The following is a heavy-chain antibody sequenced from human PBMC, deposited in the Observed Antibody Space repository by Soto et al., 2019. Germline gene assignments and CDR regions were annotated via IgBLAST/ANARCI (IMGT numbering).Heavy chain of an antibody. J-gene: IGHJ4*02. V-gene: IGHV3-23*01. CDR3: ARVSPPLDY. CDR1: GFTFSSYA. Sequence: GGSLRLSCVASGFTFSSYAMTWVRQAPGKGLEWVSSMGGSGRSTYYADSVKGRFTISRDNAKNSLYLQMNSLRAEDTAVYYCARVSPPLDYWGQGTLVTVSS. CDR2: MGGSGRST.